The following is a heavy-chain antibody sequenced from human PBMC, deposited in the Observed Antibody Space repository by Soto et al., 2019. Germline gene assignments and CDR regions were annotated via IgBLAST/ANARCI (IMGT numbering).Heavy chain of an antibody. CDR3: ARTPATGTALYYFDS. D-gene: IGHD1-7*01. CDR2: INYSGNT. Sequence: PSETLSLTCTVSGGSISSYYWHWIRQPPGKRLEWIGDINYSGNTNYNPSLKSRVTISVDTSKNQFSLKLSSVTAADTAVYFCARTPATGTALYYFDSWGQGTLVTVSS. V-gene: IGHV4-59*01. J-gene: IGHJ4*02. CDR1: GGSISSYY.